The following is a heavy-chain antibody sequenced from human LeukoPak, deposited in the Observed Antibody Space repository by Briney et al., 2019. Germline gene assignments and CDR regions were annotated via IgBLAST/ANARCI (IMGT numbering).Heavy chain of an antibody. CDR3: ARAEGYCSSTSCLGAAAGPDLLPDY. Sequence: SVKVSCTASGGTFSSYAISWVRQAPGQGLEWMGGIIPIFGTANYAQTFQGRVTITADESTSTAYMELSSLRSEDTAVYYCARAEGYCSSTSCLGAAAGPDLLPDYWGQGTLVTVSS. V-gene: IGHV1-69*01. CDR2: IIPIFGTA. D-gene: IGHD2-2*01. J-gene: IGHJ4*02. CDR1: GGTFSSYA.